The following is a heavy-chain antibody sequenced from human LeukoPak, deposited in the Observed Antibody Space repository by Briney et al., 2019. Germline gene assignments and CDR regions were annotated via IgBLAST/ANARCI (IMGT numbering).Heavy chain of an antibody. CDR3: ARAFYDYVWGTTDGGMDV. Sequence: GASVKVSCKASGYTFTSYYIHWVRQAPGHGLEWMGIIGPGDDTTSYAQKFQGRVTMTSDTSTSTVYMELYSLRSDDMAVYYCARAFYDYVWGTTDGGMDVWGQGTTVTVSS. CDR1: GYTFTSYY. J-gene: IGHJ6*02. V-gene: IGHV1-46*01. CDR2: IGPGDDTT. D-gene: IGHD3-16*01.